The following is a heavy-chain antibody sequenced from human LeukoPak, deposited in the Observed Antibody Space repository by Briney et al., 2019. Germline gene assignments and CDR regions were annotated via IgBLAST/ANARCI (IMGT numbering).Heavy chain of an antibody. D-gene: IGHD5-24*01. J-gene: IGHJ4*02. V-gene: IGHV3-7*01. Sequence: GGSLRLSCAASGFTFSRAWMSWVRQAPGKGLEWVANIREDGSEDYYADSVKGRFAISKDNAKNSLYLQMNSLRAEDTAMYYCATDADGYEDWGQGTLVIVSS. CDR1: GFTFSRAW. CDR3: ATDADGYED. CDR2: IREDGSED.